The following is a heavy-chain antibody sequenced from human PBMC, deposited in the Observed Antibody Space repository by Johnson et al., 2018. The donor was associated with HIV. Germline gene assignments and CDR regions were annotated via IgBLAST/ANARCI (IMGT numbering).Heavy chain of an antibody. D-gene: IGHD4-17*01. Sequence: QVQLVESGGGVVQPGRSLRLSCAASGFTFSSYAMHWVRQAPGKGLEWVAVISYDGSNKYYADSVKGRFTISRDNSKNTLYLQMNSLRAEDTAVYYCAKGADYAAFEGAFDIWGQGTMVTVSS. V-gene: IGHV3-30*04. CDR1: GFTFSSYA. CDR3: AKGADYAAFEGAFDI. CDR2: ISYDGSNK. J-gene: IGHJ3*02.